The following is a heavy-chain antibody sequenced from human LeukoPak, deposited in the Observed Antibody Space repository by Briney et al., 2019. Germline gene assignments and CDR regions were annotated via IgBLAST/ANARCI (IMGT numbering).Heavy chain of an antibody. J-gene: IGHJ4*02. V-gene: IGHV3-21*01. Sequence: GGSLRLSCAASGFTFSSYSMNWVRQAPGKGLEWVSSISSSSSYIYYADSVKGRFTISRDNAKNSLYLQMNSLRAEDTAAYYCARDLVVATIGDYWGQGTLVTVSS. D-gene: IGHD5-12*01. CDR3: ARDLVVATIGDY. CDR1: GFTFSSYS. CDR2: ISSSSSYI.